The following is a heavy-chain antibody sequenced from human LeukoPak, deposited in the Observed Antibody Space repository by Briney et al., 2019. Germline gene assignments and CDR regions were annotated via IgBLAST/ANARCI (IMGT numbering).Heavy chain of an antibody. CDR1: GFAFDIYA. CDR3: AKDPRGSLERRGHFDF. D-gene: IGHD1-1*01. CDR2: ISASGGST. V-gene: IGHV3-23*01. Sequence: GGSLRLSCAASGFAFDIYAMTWVRQAPRKGLEWVSGISASGGSTYYADSVKGRFTISRDNSKNTVYLQMNSLRGEDTAVYYCAKDPRGSLERRGHFDFWGQGTLVTVSS. J-gene: IGHJ4*02.